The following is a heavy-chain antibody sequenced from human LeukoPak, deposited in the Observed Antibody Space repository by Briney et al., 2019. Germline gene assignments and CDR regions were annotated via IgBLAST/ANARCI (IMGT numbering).Heavy chain of an antibody. CDR1: GYTFTGYY. V-gene: IGHV1-2*02. J-gene: IGHJ6*03. D-gene: IGHD3-9*01. CDR3: ARDLDDILTEYYYYYMDV. Sequence: ASVKVSCKASGYTFTGYYMHWVRQAPGQGLEWMGWINPNSGGTNYAQKFQGRVTMTRDTSISTAYMELSRLRSDDTAVYYCARDLDDILTEYYYYYMDVWGKGTAVTVS. CDR2: INPNSGGT.